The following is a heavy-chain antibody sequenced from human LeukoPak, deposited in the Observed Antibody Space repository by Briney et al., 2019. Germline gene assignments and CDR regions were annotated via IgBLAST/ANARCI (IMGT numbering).Heavy chain of an antibody. J-gene: IGHJ4*02. V-gene: IGHV1-46*01. D-gene: IGHD2-15*01. CDR1: GYSFTSHY. Sequence: ASVKVSCKASGYSFTSHYMHWVRQAPGQGLEWMGLINPRGTATRYAESFQGRLTLTRDLSTSTDYMELSSLRSEDTAVYYCARDHENCSGGSCYFDYWGQGTLVTVSS. CDR3: ARDHENCSGGSCYFDY. CDR2: INPRGTAT.